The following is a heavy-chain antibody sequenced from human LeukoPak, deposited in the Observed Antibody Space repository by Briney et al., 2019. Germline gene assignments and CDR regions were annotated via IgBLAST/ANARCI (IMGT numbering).Heavy chain of an antibody. V-gene: IGHV3-23*01. J-gene: IGHJ4*02. D-gene: IGHD6-19*01. CDR2: MSGRGDTT. CDR1: GFTFGTHA. CDR3: AKLAGIRGWYVYYFDY. Sequence: GGSLRLSCAASGFTFGTHAMTWVRPAPGKGLEWVSGMSGRGDTTYYADSVKGRFTISRDNSKNTLFLQMNSLRAEDTAVYYCAKLAGIRGWYVYYFDYWGQGTLVTVS.